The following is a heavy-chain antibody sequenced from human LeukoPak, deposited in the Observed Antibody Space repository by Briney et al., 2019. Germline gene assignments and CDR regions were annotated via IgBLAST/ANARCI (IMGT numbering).Heavy chain of an antibody. CDR3: TTAQHTMIWGDWFDP. CDR1: GFTFSSYA. V-gene: IGHV3-23*01. CDR2: ISGSGGST. Sequence: PGGSLRLSCAASGFTFSSYAMSWVRQAPGKGLEWVSAISGSGGSTYYADSVKDRFTISRDNSKNTLYLQMNSLRAEDTAVYYCTTAQHTMIWGDWFDPWGQGTLVTVSS. D-gene: IGHD3-22*01. J-gene: IGHJ5*02.